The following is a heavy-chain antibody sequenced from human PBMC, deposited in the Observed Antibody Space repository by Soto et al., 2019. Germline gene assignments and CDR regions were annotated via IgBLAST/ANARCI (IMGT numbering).Heavy chain of an antibody. D-gene: IGHD5-12*01. CDR3: AVGSVDIVPTGMKPFDP. V-gene: IGHV1-69*12. J-gene: IGHJ5*02. Sequence: QVQLVQSGAEVKKPGSSVKVSCKASGGTFSNYAISWVRQAPGQGLEWMGGIIPIFGTANYAQKFQGRVTITADESTSTAYMELSSLRSEATAIYYCAVGSVDIVPTGMKPFDPWGQGSLVTVSS. CDR1: GGTFSNYA. CDR2: IIPIFGTA.